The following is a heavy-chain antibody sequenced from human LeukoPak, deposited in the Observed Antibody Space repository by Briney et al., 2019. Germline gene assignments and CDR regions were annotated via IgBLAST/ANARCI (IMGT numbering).Heavy chain of an antibody. D-gene: IGHD3-10*01. CDR2: INSDGTST. CDR1: GLTLSNYW. V-gene: IGHV3-74*01. Sequence: GESLRLSCAASGLTLSNYWMQWVRQAPGKGLVWVSRINSDGTSTAYADSVKGRFTISRDNAKNTLYLQMNSLRVEDTAVYFCARTYVSGSFYNDYWGQGTLVTVSS. CDR3: ARTYVSGSFYNDY. J-gene: IGHJ4*02.